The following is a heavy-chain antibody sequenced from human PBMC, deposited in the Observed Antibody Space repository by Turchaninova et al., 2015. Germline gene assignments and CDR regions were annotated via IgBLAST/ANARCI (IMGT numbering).Heavy chain of an antibody. CDR1: GFSLRTSGVS. V-gene: IGHV2-5*02. D-gene: IGHD1-26*01. CDR3: VRAYYSNHFDY. Sequence: QTTLKESGPTLVKPTETLTLTCTFSGFSLRTSGVSVGWIRQPPGKALEWLAPIFWDDDKRYSPSLKSRLPTTKDTSKNQVVLTMTDMDPVDTATYYCVRAYYSNHFDYWGQGTLVTVSS. CDR2: IFWDDDK. J-gene: IGHJ4*02.